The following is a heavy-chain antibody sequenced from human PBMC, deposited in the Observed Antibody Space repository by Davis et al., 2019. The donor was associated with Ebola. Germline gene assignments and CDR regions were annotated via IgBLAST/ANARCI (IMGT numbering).Heavy chain of an antibody. Sequence: GESLKISCAASGFTFSNYAMHWVRQAPGKGLEHVSSVSNNGGNTFYANSVEGRFTISRDNFKNTLYLEMGSLRPEDMAVYYCARGLGYYGYNYYGMDVWGQGTTVTVSS. J-gene: IGHJ6*02. V-gene: IGHV3-64*01. CDR2: VSNNGGNT. CDR1: GFTFSNYA. CDR3: ARGLGYYGYNYYGMDV. D-gene: IGHD4-17*01.